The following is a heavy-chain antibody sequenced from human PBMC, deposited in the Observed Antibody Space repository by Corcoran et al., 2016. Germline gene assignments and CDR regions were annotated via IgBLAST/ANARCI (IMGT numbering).Heavy chain of an antibody. CDR3: ERDLGEDYYDSSGYYSDNWFDP. Sequence: QVQLVQSGAEVKKPGSSVKVSCKASGGTFSSYAISWVRQAPGQGLEWMGGIIPIFGTANYAQKFQGRVTITADESTRTAYMELSILRSEDTAGDYCERDLGEDYYDSSGYYSDNWFDPWGQGTLVTVSS. D-gene: IGHD3-22*01. CDR2: IIPIFGTA. J-gene: IGHJ5*02. CDR1: GGTFSSYA. V-gene: IGHV1-69*01.